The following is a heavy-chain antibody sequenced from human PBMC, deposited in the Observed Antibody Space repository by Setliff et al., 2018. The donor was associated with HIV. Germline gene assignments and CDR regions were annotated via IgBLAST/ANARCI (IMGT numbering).Heavy chain of an antibody. Sequence: GGSLRLSCVASGITVSGIYMTWVRQAPGKGLEWVSVISTSGGAADYADSVKGRFTISRDNSRNTLYLQMNSLRAEDTALYFCARRGNLLEGRQLDSWGQGTLVTVSS. V-gene: IGHV3-23*01. CDR2: ISTSGGAA. CDR3: ARRGNLLEGRQLDS. J-gene: IGHJ4*02. CDR1: GITVSGIY. D-gene: IGHD1-1*01.